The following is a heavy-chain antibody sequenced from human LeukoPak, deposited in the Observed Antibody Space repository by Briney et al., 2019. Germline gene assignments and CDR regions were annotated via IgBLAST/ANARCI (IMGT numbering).Heavy chain of an antibody. Sequence: SQTLSLTCTVSGGSIRTGDYYWSWIRQPPGKGLEWIGYIYYSGTTYYNPSLKSRVTISVDRSKNQFSLKLSSVTAADTAVYYCARVSMIVVSWFDPWGQGTLVTVSS. CDR3: ARVSMIVVSWFDP. J-gene: IGHJ5*02. CDR1: GGSIRTGDYY. D-gene: IGHD3-22*01. V-gene: IGHV4-30-4*01. CDR2: IYYSGTT.